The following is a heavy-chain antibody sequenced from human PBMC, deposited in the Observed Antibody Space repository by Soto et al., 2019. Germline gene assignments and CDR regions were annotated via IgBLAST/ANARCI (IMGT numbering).Heavy chain of an antibody. CDR3: AREKAVASKGWLDP. V-gene: IGHV4-4*07. CDR2: VHTSGST. D-gene: IGHD6-19*01. Sequence: SETLSLTCTVSGDSISSYFWSWIRQPAGKGLEWIGRVHTSGSTIYNPSLKSRVTMSVDTSKSQFSLKLTSVTAADTAVYYCAREKAVASKGWLDPWGQGTLVTVS. CDR1: GDSISSYF. J-gene: IGHJ5*02.